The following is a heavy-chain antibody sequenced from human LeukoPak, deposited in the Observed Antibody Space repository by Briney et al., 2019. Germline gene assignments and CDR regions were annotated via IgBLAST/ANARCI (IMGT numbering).Heavy chain of an antibody. Sequence: PGGSLRLSCAASGFTFSSYAMHWVRQAPGKGLEWVAVISYDGSNKYYADSVKGRFTISRDNSKNTLYLQMNSLRAEDTAVYYCAKSSADSSSWYSNAFDIWGQGTMVTVSS. CDR2: ISYDGSNK. V-gene: IGHV3-30-3*02. CDR3: AKSSADSSSWYSNAFDI. J-gene: IGHJ3*02. D-gene: IGHD6-13*01. CDR1: GFTFSSYA.